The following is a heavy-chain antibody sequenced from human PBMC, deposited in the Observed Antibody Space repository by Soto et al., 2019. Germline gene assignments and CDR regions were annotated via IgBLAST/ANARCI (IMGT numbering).Heavy chain of an antibody. J-gene: IGHJ4*02. CDR2: ISAGGVST. CDR3: AKEGTAERELRHLDY. D-gene: IGHD1-7*01. CDR1: GFTFNRYA. Sequence: GGSLRLSCAASGFTFNRYAMNWVRQAPGKGLEWVSAISAGGVSTYYADSVKGRFSISRDNSKNTLYLQMNSLRAEDTALYYYAKEGTAERELRHLDYWGQGTLVTVSS. V-gene: IGHV3-23*01.